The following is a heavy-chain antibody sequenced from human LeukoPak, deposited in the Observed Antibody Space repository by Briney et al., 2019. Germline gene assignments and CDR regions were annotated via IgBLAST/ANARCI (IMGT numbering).Heavy chain of an antibody. D-gene: IGHD3-3*01. CDR2: INHSGST. CDR3: ARGGMTIFGVVIGRAFDY. V-gene: IGHV4-34*01. J-gene: IGHJ4*02. CDR1: GGSFSGYY. Sequence: TSETLSLTCAVYGGSFSGYYWSWIRQPPGKGLEWIGEINHSGSTNYNPSLKSRVTISVDTSKNQFSLKLSSVTAADTAVYYCARGGMTIFGVVIGRAFDYWGQGTLVTVSS.